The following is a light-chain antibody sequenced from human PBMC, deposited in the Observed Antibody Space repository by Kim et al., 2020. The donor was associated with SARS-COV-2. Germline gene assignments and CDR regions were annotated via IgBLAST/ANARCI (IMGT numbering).Light chain of an antibody. V-gene: IGLV3-19*01. J-gene: IGLJ2*01. CDR3: NSRDSSGNHLV. CDR1: RLRSYD. Sequence: ALGKTVRITCQGDRLRSYDASWYQQKPRQAPVLVINGKNNRPSGIPDRFSGSSSGNTASLTITGAQAEDEADYYCNSRDSSGNHLVFGGGTQLTVL. CDR2: GKN.